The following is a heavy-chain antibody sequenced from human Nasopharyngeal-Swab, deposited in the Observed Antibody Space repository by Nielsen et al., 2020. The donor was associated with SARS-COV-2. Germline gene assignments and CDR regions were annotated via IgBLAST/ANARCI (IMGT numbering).Heavy chain of an antibody. J-gene: IGHJ6*03. D-gene: IGHD3-3*01. Sequence: GESLKISCAASGFTFSSYSMNWVRQAPGKGLEWVSSISSSSSYIYYADSVKGRFTISRDNAKNSLYLQMNSLRAEDTAVYYCARRDFVLRLLEDGHMDVWGKGTTVTVSS. CDR2: ISSSSSYI. V-gene: IGHV3-21*01. CDR3: ARRDFVLRLLEDGHMDV. CDR1: GFTFSSYS.